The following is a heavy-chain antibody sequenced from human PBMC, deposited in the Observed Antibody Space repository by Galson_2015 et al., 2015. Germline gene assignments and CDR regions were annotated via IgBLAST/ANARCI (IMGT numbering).Heavy chain of an antibody. CDR1: GGSISSGGYY. CDR3: ARDRKALLIGAGVVKNDAFDI. V-gene: IGHV4-31*03. D-gene: IGHD3-3*01. CDR2: IYYSGST. Sequence: TLSLTCTVSGGSISSGGYYWSWIRQHPGKGLEWIGYIYYSGSTYYNPSLKSRVTISVDTSKNQFSLKLSSVTAADTAVYYCARDRKALLIGAGVVKNDAFDIWGQGTMVTVSS. J-gene: IGHJ3*02.